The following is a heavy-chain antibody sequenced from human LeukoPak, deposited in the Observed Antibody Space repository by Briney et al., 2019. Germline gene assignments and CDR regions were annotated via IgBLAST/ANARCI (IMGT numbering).Heavy chain of an antibody. V-gene: IGHV3-43*02. CDR2: ISGDGVST. Sequence: GGSLRLSCVASGLPIVDFAMHWVRQAPGKGLEWVSLISGDGVSTFYADSVKGRFSISRDNSKNSLYLEMTSLRTEDAAMYYCAKESGKFDYWGQGTLVAVSS. CDR3: AKESGKFDY. J-gene: IGHJ4*02. CDR1: GLPIVDFA.